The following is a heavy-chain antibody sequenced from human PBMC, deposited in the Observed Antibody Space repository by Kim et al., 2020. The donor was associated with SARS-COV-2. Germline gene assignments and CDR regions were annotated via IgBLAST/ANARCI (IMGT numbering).Heavy chain of an antibody. CDR1: GGSVSGHY. Sequence: SETLSLTCAVYGGSVSGHYWSWIRQPPGKGLEWIGEINHSGSTNYNPSLESRVTILVDTSENEFSLKLRSVTAADTAVYYCARVPVVTPKSCYFDNWGQGTLVTVSS. CDR2: INHSGST. V-gene: IGHV4-34*01. CDR3: ARVPVVTPKSCYFDN. D-gene: IGHD2-15*01. J-gene: IGHJ4*02.